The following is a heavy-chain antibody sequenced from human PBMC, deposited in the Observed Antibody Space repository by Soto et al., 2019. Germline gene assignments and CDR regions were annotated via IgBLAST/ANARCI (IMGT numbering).Heavy chain of an antibody. J-gene: IGHJ4*02. CDR2: ISSSSSYI. CDR3: ARGIAARPVVLVFDY. Sequence: GGSLRLSCAASGFTFSSYSMNWVRQAPGKGLEWVSSISSSSSYIYYADSVKGRFTISRDNAKNSLYLQMNSLRAEDTAVYYCARGIAARPVVLVFDYWGQGTLVTVSS. V-gene: IGHV3-21*01. CDR1: GFTFSSYS. D-gene: IGHD6-6*01.